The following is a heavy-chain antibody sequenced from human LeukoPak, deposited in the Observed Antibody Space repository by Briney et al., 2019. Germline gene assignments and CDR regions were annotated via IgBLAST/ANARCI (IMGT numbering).Heavy chain of an antibody. CDR2: ISSSGSTI. CDR1: GFTFSSYE. V-gene: IGHV3-48*03. J-gene: IGHJ4*02. CDR3: AGGGEYGDYPDY. Sequence: GGSLRLSCAASGFTFSSYEMNWVRQAPGKGLEWVSYISSSGSTIYYADSVKGRFTISRDNAKNSLYLQMNSLRAEDTAVYYCAGGGEYGDYPDYWGQGTLVTVSS. D-gene: IGHD4-17*01.